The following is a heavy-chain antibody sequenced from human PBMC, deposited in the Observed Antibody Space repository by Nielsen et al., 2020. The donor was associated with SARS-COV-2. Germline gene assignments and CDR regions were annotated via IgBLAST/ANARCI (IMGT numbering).Heavy chain of an antibody. CDR2: IYFTGRT. J-gene: IGHJ6*02. D-gene: IGHD5-12*01. V-gene: IGHV4-31*03. Sequence: SETLSLTCTVSGASISSGGYFWSWIRQHPGKGLEWIGYIYFTGRTSYNPSLKSRVARSVDTSKNQFSLDLKSVTAADTAVYYCAREASGYDHYKYGMDVWGLGATVTVSS. CDR1: GASISSGGYF. CDR3: AREASGYDHYKYGMDV.